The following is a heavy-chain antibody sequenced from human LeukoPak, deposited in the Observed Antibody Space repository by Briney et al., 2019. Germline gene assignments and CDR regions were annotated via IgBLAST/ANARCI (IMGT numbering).Heavy chain of an antibody. V-gene: IGHV3-30*18. J-gene: IGHJ6*02. D-gene: IGHD3-3*01. CDR2: ISYDGSNK. CDR3: AKDSDDFWSGYYNYYYYGMDV. CDR1: GFTFSSYG. Sequence: GGTLRLSCAASGFTFSSYGMHWVRQAPGKGLEWGAVISYDGSNKYYADSVKGRFTISRDNSKNTLYLQMNSLRAEDTAVYYCAKDSDDFWSGYYNYYYYGMDVWGQGTTVTVSS.